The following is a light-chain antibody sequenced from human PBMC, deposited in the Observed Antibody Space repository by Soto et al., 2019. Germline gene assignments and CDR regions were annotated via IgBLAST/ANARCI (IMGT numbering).Light chain of an antibody. CDR1: QSVSSY. CDR3: QQRSNWPPGLT. V-gene: IGKV3-11*01. Sequence: EIVLTQSPATLSLSPGERATLSCRASQSVSSYLAWYQQKPGQAPRLLIYDASNRATGIPARFSGSGSGTDFTPTINSLEPEDFAVYYCQQRSNWPPGLTFGGGTKVEIK. J-gene: IGKJ4*01. CDR2: DAS.